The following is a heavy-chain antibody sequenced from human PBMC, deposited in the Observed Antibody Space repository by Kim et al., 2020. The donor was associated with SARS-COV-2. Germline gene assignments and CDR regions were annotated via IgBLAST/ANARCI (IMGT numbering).Heavy chain of an antibody. V-gene: IGHV5-51*01. D-gene: IGHD3-10*01. CDR3: ARQARGITSHYFDY. J-gene: IGHJ4*02. Sequence: SPSFQGPATISADKSISTAYLQWSSLKASDTAMYYCARQARGITSHYFDYWGQGTLVTVSS.